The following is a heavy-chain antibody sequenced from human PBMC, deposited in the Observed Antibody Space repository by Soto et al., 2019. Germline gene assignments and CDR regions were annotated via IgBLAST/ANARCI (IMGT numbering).Heavy chain of an antibody. CDR3: ARLGYCSGGSCYSGSRAMYYFDY. Sequence: GASVKVSCKASGYTFTSYAMHWVRQAPGQRLEWMGWINAGNGNTKYSQKFQGRVTITRDTSASTAYMELSSLRSEDTAVYYCARLGYCSGGSCYSGSRAMYYFDYWGQGTLVTVSS. CDR1: GYTFTSYA. J-gene: IGHJ4*02. D-gene: IGHD2-15*01. CDR2: INAGNGNT. V-gene: IGHV1-3*01.